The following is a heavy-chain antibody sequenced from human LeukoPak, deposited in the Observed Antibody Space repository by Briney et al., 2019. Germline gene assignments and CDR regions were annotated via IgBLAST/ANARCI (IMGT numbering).Heavy chain of an antibody. CDR3: AREGWDIYYFDY. Sequence: SETLSLTCTVSGGSISSGGYYWSWIRQHPGKGLEWIGYIYYSGSTYYNPSLKSRVTISVDTSKNQFSLKLSSVTAADTAVYYCAREGWDIYYFDYWGQGTLVTVSS. J-gene: IGHJ4*02. CDR1: GGSISSGGYY. CDR2: IYYSGST. V-gene: IGHV4-31*03. D-gene: IGHD2-15*01.